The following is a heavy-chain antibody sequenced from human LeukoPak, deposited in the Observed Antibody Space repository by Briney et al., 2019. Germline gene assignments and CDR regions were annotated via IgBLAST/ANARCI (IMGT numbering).Heavy chain of an antibody. V-gene: IGHV3-21*01. J-gene: IGHJ6*04. CDR2: ISSSGDYI. CDR3: AELGITMIGGV. D-gene: IGHD3-10*02. CDR1: GFPFSSYS. Sequence: PGGSLRLSCAASGFPFSSYSMNWVRQAPGKGLEWVSSISSSGDYISYADSVTGRFTISRDNAKKSLYLQMNSLRAEDTAVYYCAELGITMIGGVWGKGTTVTISS.